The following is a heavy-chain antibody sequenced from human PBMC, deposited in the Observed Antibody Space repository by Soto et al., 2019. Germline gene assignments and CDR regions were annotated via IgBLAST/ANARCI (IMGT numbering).Heavy chain of an antibody. Sequence: SETLSLTCTVSGGSISSGDYYWSWIRQPPGKGLEWIGYIYYSGSTYYNPSLKSRVTISVDTSKNQFSLKLSSVTAADTAVYYCASVSGYSGYDSSDWGQGTLVTVSS. D-gene: IGHD5-12*01. CDR1: GGSISSGDYY. J-gene: IGHJ4*02. CDR2: IYYSGST. V-gene: IGHV4-30-4*01. CDR3: ASVSGYSGYDSSD.